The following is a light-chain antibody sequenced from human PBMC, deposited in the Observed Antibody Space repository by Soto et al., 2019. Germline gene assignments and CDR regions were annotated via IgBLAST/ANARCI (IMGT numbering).Light chain of an antibody. Sequence: EIVMTQSPSTLCVSPGERVVLSCRASQSFSSNLAWYQQKPGQAPRLLSYGASTRATGVPARFSGSGSGTEFTLTISSLQSEDFAVYFCQQYSEWPWTFGQGTKVDI. CDR1: QSFSSN. CDR2: GAS. V-gene: IGKV3-15*01. CDR3: QQYSEWPWT. J-gene: IGKJ1*01.